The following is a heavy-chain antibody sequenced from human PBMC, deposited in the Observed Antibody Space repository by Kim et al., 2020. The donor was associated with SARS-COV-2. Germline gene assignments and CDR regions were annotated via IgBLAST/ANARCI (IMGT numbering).Heavy chain of an antibody. V-gene: IGHV3-74*01. Sequence: GGSLRLSCAASGFTFSSYWMHWVRQAPGKGLVWVSRINSDGSSTSYADSVKGRFTISRDNAKNTLYLQMNSLRAEDTAVYYCARDPHIQPIAVAGMAFDYWGQGTLVTVSS. J-gene: IGHJ4*02. CDR2: INSDGSST. CDR1: GFTFSSYW. D-gene: IGHD6-19*01. CDR3: ARDPHIQPIAVAGMAFDY.